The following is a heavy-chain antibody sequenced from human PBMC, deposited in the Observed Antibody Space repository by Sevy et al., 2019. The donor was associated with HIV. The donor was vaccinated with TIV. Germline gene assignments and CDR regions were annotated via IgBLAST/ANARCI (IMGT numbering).Heavy chain of an antibody. V-gene: IGHV4-39*01. Sequence: SETLSLTCTVSGGSISSSSYYWGWIRQPPGKGLEWIGSIYYSGSTYYNPSLKSRVTISVDTSKNQFSLKLSSVTAADTAAYYCARQSGDYGSGNWFDPWGQGTLVTVSS. CDR2: IYYSGST. CDR1: GGSISSSSYY. D-gene: IGHD3-10*01. J-gene: IGHJ5*02. CDR3: ARQSGDYGSGNWFDP.